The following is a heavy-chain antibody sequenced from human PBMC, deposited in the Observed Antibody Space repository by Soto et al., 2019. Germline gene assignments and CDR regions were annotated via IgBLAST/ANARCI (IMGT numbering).Heavy chain of an antibody. CDR2: IIPVFRTS. D-gene: IGHD3-16*01. CDR3: AKDRSWAGGGGES. V-gene: IGHV1-69*18. J-gene: IGHJ4*02. Sequence: QVQLVQSGAEVKKPGSSVKVSCSACGVTFSSYAFTWVRQAPGQGLEWMGNIIPVFRTSNYAQRFQGRLTISADESTNAVYMELSSLRSEATAVYFCAKDRSWAGGGGESWGQGTLVIVSS. CDR1: GVTFSSYA.